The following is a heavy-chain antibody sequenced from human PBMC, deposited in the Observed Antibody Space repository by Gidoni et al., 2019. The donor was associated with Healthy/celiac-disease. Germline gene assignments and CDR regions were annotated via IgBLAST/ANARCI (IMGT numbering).Heavy chain of an antibody. CDR1: GYTFTSCY. Sequence: QVQLVQSGAEVKKPGASVKVSCKASGYTFTSCYMHWVRQAPGQGLEWMGIINPSGGSTSYAQKFQGRVTMTRDTSTSTVYMELSSLRSEDTAVYYCARESVAYYYDSSGYYYWFDPWGQGTLVTVSS. J-gene: IGHJ5*02. CDR2: INPSGGST. CDR3: ARESVAYYYDSSGYYYWFDP. D-gene: IGHD3-22*01. V-gene: IGHV1-46*01.